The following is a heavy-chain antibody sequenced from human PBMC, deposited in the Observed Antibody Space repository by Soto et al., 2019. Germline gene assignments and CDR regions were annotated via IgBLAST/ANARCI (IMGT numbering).Heavy chain of an antibody. CDR3: ARDAAFNRFDY. CDR1: GFSFSSSW. J-gene: IGHJ4*02. V-gene: IGHV3-7*01. Sequence: EVQLVESGGGLVQPGGSLRLSCAVSGFSFSSSWMTWVRQAPGNGLEWLANINLDGTTTNYVDSVKGRVTVSRDNAKKSLFLQMNSLRVEDTAVYYCARDAAFNRFDYWGQGTLVTVSS. D-gene: IGHD6-13*01. CDR2: INLDGTTT.